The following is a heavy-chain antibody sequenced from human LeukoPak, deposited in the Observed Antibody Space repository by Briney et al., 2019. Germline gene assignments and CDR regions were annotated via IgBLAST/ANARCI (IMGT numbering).Heavy chain of an antibody. J-gene: IGHJ4*02. CDR3: ARSPSGTEDFFDY. CDR2: ISGNGLTK. CDR1: GLTFKDSY. Sequence: GGSLRLSCGASGLTFKDSYMNWVRQAPGKGLEFVSHISGNGLTKYYGDSVRGRFTVSRDNAKNSPYLQMDSLRADDTAVYYCARSPSGTEDFFDYWGQGTLVIVSS. V-gene: IGHV3-11*01. D-gene: IGHD3-10*01.